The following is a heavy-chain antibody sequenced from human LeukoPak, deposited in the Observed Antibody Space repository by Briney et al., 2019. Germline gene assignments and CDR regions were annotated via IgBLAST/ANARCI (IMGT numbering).Heavy chain of an antibody. CDR1: GGSISSYY. CDR3: ARAGNDILTGYYTPDY. J-gene: IGHJ4*02. CDR2: IYYSGST. D-gene: IGHD3-9*01. Sequence: SETLSLTCTVSGGSISSYYWSWIRQPPGKGLEWIGYIYYSGSTNYNPSLKSRVTISVDTSKNQFSLKLSSVTAAGTAVYYCARAGNDILTGYYTPDYWGQGTLVTVSS. V-gene: IGHV4-59*01.